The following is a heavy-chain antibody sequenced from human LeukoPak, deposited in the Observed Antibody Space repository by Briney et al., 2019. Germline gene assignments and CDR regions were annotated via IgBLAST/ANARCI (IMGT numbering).Heavy chain of an antibody. D-gene: IGHD3-3*01. CDR1: GYSFTSYW. Sequence: GESLQISCKGSGYSFTSYWLGWGRQVPGKGLEWMGIIYPGDSDTRYSPSFQGPVNISADKSISTAYLQWASLETWGPASYFFARHSPYSIFGVVIIAPPDYWGQGTLGTVSS. CDR2: IYPGDSDT. V-gene: IGHV5-51*01. J-gene: IGHJ4*02. CDR3: ARHSPYSIFGVVIIAPPDY.